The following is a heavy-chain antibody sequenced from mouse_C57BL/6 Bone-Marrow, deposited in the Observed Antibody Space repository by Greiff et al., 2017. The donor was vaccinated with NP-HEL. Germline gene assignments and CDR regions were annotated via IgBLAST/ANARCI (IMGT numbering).Heavy chain of an antibody. CDR1: GYTFTDYN. V-gene: IGHV1-18*01. D-gene: IGHD2-3*01. J-gene: IGHJ1*03. Sequence: EVQLQQSGPELVKPGASVKIPCKASGYTFTDYNMDWVKQSHGKSLEWIGDINPNNGGTIYNQKFKGKATLTVDKSSSTAYMELRSLTSADTAVYYCARGAQIYDGYYDWYFDVWGTGTTVTVSS. CDR3: ARGAQIYDGYYDWYFDV. CDR2: INPNNGGT.